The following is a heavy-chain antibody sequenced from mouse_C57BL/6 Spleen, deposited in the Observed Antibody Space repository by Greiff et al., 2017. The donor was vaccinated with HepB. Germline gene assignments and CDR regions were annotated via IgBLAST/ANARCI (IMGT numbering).Heavy chain of an antibody. CDR1: GFTFSDYG. D-gene: IGHD2-9*01. CDR3: ASPYYGYVPWFAY. CDR2: ISSGSSTI. J-gene: IGHJ3*01. Sequence: EVKLMESGGGLVKPGGSLKLSCAASGFTFSDYGMHWVRQAPEKGLEWVAYISSGSSTIYYADTVKGRFTISRDNAKTTLFLQMTSLRSEDTAMYYCASPYYGYVPWFAYWGQGTLVTVSA. V-gene: IGHV5-17*01.